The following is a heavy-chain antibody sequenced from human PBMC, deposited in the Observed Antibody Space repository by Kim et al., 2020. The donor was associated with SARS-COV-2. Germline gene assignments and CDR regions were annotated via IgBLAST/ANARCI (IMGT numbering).Heavy chain of an antibody. CDR1: GFTFSSYW. CDR3: ARAGRGKYYYYYGMDV. CDR2: IKQDGSEK. V-gene: IGHV3-7*03. Sequence: GGSLRLSCAASGFTFSSYWMSWVRQAPGKGLECVANIKQDGSEKYYVDSVKGRFTISRDNAKNSLYLQMNSLRAEDTAVYYCARAGRGKYYYYYGMDVWGQGPTVTVSS. J-gene: IGHJ6*02.